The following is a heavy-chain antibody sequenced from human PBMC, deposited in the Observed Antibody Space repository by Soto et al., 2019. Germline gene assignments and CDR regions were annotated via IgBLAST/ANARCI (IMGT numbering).Heavy chain of an antibody. V-gene: IGHV2-70*04. Sequence: SGPTLVHPTQTLTLTCTFSGFSLSTSGMRVSWIRQPPGKALQWLARIDWDDDKFYTTSLRTRLTISKDTSKNQVVLTMTNMDPVDTATYYCAKTGTDGSWFDPWGQGTLVTVSS. CDR1: GFSLSTSGMR. J-gene: IGHJ5*02. CDR2: IDWDDDK. D-gene: IGHD1-1*01. CDR3: AKTGTDGSWFDP.